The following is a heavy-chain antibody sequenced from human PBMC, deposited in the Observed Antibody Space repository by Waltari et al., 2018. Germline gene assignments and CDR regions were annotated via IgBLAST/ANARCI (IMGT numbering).Heavy chain of an antibody. CDR2: ISSSSSTR. V-gene: IGHV3-48*01. D-gene: IGHD3-10*01. CDR1: GFTFSSYS. Sequence: EVQLVESGGGLVQPGGSLRLSCAASGFTFSSYSMNWVRQAPGKGLEWVSYISSSSSTRYYADSVKGRFTISRDNARRSRYWQKKCMSAEDTAVYYCAGDPLYGSGSEYNDGSAYYYYYGMGVWGQGTTVTVSS. J-gene: IGHJ6*02. CDR3: AGDPLYGSGSEYNDGSAYYYYYGMGV.